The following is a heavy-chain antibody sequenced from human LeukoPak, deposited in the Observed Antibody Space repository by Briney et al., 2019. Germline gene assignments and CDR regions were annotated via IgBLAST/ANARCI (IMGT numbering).Heavy chain of an antibody. CDR1: GFTFSTYA. V-gene: IGHV3-23*01. CDR2: VRGSGSDT. CDR3: AKTSRGNSAYDSPSDY. Sequence: GGSLRLSCAVPGFTFSTYAISWVRQAPGKGLEWISAVRGSGSDTYYADSVKGRFTISRDNSKNTLYLQMNSLRAGDTAIYYCAKTSRGNSAYDSPSDYFGQGTLVTVSS. J-gene: IGHJ4*02. D-gene: IGHD5-12*01.